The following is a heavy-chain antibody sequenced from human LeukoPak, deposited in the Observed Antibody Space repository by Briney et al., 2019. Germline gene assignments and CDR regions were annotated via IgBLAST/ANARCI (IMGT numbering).Heavy chain of an antibody. J-gene: IGHJ4*02. V-gene: IGHV4-4*07. CDR1: GGSISSYY. D-gene: IGHD6-13*01. CDR3: ARTLSSSWYGGFDY. CDR2: IYTSGST. Sequence: PSETLSLTCTVSGGSISSYYWSWIRQPAGKGLEWIGRIYTSGSTNYNPSLKSRVTMSVDTSKNQFSLKLSSVTAADTAVYYCARTLSSSWYGGFDYWGQGTLVNVSS.